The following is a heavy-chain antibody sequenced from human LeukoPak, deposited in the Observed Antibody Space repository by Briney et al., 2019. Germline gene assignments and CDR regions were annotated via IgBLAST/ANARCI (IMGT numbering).Heavy chain of an antibody. CDR3: ARVGSSWSLYYYYYYGMDV. V-gene: IGHV1-8*01. Sequence: ASVKVSCKASGYTFTSYDINWVRQATGQGLEWMGWMNPNSGNTGYAQKFQGRATMTRNTSISTAYMELSSLRSEDTAVYYCARVGSSWSLYYYYYYGMDVWGQGTTVTVSS. D-gene: IGHD6-13*01. CDR2: MNPNSGNT. J-gene: IGHJ6*02. CDR1: GYTFTSYD.